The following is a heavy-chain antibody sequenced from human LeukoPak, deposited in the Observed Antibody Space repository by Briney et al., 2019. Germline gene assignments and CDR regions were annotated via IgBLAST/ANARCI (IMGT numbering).Heavy chain of an antibody. Sequence: GGSLRLSCAASGFTFSSYGMHWVRQAPGKGLEWVSAISGSGGSTYYADSVKGRFTISRDNSKNTLYLQMNSLRAEDAAVYYCAKPRLKSGYYLFDYWGQGTLVTVSS. CDR1: GFTFSSYG. J-gene: IGHJ4*02. CDR2: ISGSGGST. V-gene: IGHV3-23*01. CDR3: AKPRLKSGYYLFDY. D-gene: IGHD3-22*01.